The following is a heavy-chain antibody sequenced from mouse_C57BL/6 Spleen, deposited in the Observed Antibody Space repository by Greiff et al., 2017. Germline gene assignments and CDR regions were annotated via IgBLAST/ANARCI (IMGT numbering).Heavy chain of an antibody. Sequence: VQLQQPGAELVRPGSSVKLSCKASGYTFTSYWMHWVKQRPIQGLEWIGNIDPSDSETPYNQKFKDKATLTVDKSSSTAYMQLSSLTSEDSAVYYCARNYYYGSSFNFDYWGQGTTLTVSS. CDR3: ARNYYYGSSFNFDY. CDR1: GYTFTSYW. CDR2: IDPSDSET. V-gene: IGHV1-52*01. J-gene: IGHJ2*01. D-gene: IGHD1-1*01.